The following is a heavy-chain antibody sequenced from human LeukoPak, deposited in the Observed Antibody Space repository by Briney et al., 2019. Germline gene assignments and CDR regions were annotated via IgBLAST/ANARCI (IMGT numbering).Heavy chain of an antibody. Sequence: SETLSLTCAVYGGSFSGYYWSWIRQPPGKGLEWIGEINHSGSTNYNPSLKSRVTISVDTSKNQFSLKLSSVTAADTAVYYCARVPQFDYYYYGMDVWGQGTTVTVSS. CDR2: INHSGST. CDR1: GGSFSGYY. CDR3: ARVPQFDYYYYGMDV. D-gene: IGHD3-10*01. J-gene: IGHJ6*02. V-gene: IGHV4-34*01.